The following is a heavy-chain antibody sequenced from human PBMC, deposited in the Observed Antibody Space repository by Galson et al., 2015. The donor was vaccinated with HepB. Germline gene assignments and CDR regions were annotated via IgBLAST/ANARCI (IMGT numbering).Heavy chain of an antibody. V-gene: IGHV1-69*13. CDR2: IIPMSGIA. D-gene: IGHD2-15*01. J-gene: IGHJ4*02. Sequence: SVKVSCKASGGTFSTYAINWVRQAPGQGLERMGGIIPMSGIANYAQMFQDRVTITADELTRIAYMELSSLRSEDTAVYFCARAGPIYCSGDSCFPKSLDYWGQGTLVTVSS. CDR3: ARAGPIYCSGDSCFPKSLDY. CDR1: GGTFSTYA.